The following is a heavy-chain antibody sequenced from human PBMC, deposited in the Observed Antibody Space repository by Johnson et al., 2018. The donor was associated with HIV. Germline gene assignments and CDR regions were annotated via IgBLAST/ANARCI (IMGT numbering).Heavy chain of an antibody. D-gene: IGHD3-22*01. V-gene: IGHV3-33*08. CDR3: ARALPAIVVPTVAFDI. CDR2: IRYDGSYK. Sequence: QVQLVESGGCVVQPGRSLRLSCAASGFTFSSYAMHWVRQAPGKGLEWVAFIRYDGSYKYYVDSVKGRFTISRENAKNSLYLQMNSLRAGDTAVYYCARALPAIVVPTVAFDIWGQGTMVTVSS. CDR1: GFTFSSYA. J-gene: IGHJ3*02.